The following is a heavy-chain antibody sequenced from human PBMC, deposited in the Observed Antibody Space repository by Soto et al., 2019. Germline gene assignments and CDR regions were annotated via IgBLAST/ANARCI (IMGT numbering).Heavy chain of an antibody. CDR2: ISSGSSYI. CDR1: GFTFSSYG. D-gene: IGHD3-10*01. CDR3: ARSSGGSGKLWNYYGMDV. J-gene: IGHJ6*02. V-gene: IGHV3-21*06. Sequence: EVQLVESVGGLVKPGGSLRLSCAASGFTFSSYGMNWVRQAPGKGLEWVSSISSGSSYIYYADSVKGRFTISRDNAKNSLYLQMTSLRAEDTAVYYCARSSGGSGKLWNYYGMDVWVQGTTVTVSS.